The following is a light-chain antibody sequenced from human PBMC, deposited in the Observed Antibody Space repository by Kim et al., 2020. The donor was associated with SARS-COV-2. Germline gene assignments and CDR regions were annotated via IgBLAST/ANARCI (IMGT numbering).Light chain of an antibody. Sequence: SYELTQPPSVSVSPGQTASITCSGDKLGDKYACWYQQKPGQSPVLVIYQDSKRPSGIPERFSGSISGNTATLTISGTQAMDEADYYCQAWDSSHVVFGGG. V-gene: IGLV3-1*01. J-gene: IGLJ2*01. CDR1: KLGDKY. CDR3: QAWDSSHVV. CDR2: QDS.